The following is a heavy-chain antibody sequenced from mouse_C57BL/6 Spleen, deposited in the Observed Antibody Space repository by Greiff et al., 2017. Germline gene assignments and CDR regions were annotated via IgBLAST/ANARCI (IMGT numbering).Heavy chain of an antibody. V-gene: IGHV1-74*01. CDR1: GYTFTSYW. J-gene: IGHJ2*01. Sequence: QVQLKQPGAELVKPGASVKVSCKASGYTFTSYWMHWVKQKPGQGLEWIGRIHPADSDTNYNQKFKGKATLTVDKSSSTAYMQLSSLTSEDSEVYDCARRGDQEAFDYWGQGTTLTVSS. CDR2: IHPADSDT. CDR3: ARRGDQEAFDY.